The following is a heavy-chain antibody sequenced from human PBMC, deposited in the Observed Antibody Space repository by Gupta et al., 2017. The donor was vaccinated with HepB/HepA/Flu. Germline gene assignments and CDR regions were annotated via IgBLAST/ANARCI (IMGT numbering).Heavy chain of an antibody. Sequence: LKSRVTISVDTSKNQFSLKLSSVTAADTAVYYCARINTVGYYYGMDVWGQGTTVTVPS. D-gene: IGHD4-17*01. J-gene: IGHJ6*02. CDR3: ARINTVGYYYGMDV. V-gene: IGHV4-39*01.